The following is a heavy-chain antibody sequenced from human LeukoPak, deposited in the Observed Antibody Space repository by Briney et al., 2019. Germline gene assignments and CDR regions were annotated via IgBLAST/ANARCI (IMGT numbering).Heavy chain of an antibody. CDR2: ISYDGSNK. D-gene: IGHD3-3*01. CDR3: ARVFTPNLIFPRQKNAFDI. Sequence: GGSLRLSCAAPGFTFSSYAIHWVRQAPGKGLEWVAVISYDGSNKYYADSVKGRFTISRDNSKNTLYLQMNSLRAEDTAVYYCARVFTPNLIFPRQKNAFDIWGQGTMVTVSS. J-gene: IGHJ3*02. V-gene: IGHV3-30*04. CDR1: GFTFSSYA.